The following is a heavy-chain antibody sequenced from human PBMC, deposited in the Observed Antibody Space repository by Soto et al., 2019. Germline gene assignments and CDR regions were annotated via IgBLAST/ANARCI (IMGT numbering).Heavy chain of an antibody. J-gene: IGHJ4*02. CDR2: IAVGSGYT. CDR1: GYTFTSSA. V-gene: IGHV1-58*01. Sequence: SVKVSCKASGYTFTSSAFQWVRQARGQRLEWIGWIAVGSGYTNYAQRFQDRVTLTRDMSTATTYMELSRLTSEDTAIYYCAADATAWQQMVPSDYWGQGTLVTVSS. CDR3: AADATAWQQMVPSDY. D-gene: IGHD2-8*01.